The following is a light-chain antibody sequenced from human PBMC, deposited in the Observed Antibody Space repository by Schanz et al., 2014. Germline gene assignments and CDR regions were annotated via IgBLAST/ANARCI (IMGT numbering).Light chain of an antibody. CDR1: SSDVGAYDH. V-gene: IGLV2-14*03. J-gene: IGLJ3*02. Sequence: QSALTQPASVSASPGQSITISCTGTSSDVGAYDHVSWYQQHPGKAPKLIIYDVYNRPSGVSNRFSASKSGNTASLTISGLQAEDEADYYCSSHTTDTTWLFGGGTKLTVL. CDR2: DVY. CDR3: SSHTTDTTWL.